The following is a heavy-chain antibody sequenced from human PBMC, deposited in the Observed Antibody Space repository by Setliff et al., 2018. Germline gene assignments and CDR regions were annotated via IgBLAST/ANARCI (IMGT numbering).Heavy chain of an antibody. CDR2: VYSNVGT. V-gene: IGHV4-4*07. CDR1: GGSISNYY. D-gene: IGHD1-26*01. CDR3: ASRNSDGGPEYFQH. Sequence: SETLSLTCTVSGGSISNYYWSWIRQPAGKGLEWIGRVYSNVGTNFSPSLKSRVTMSVDASKNQISLKLMSVTAADTAVYYCASRNSDGGPEYFQHWGQGALVTVSS. J-gene: IGHJ1*01.